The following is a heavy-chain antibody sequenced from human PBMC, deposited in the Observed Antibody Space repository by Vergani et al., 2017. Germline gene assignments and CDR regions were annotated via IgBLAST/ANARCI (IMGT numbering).Heavy chain of an antibody. CDR3: ARYYDSSGYYFDP. CDR2: INHSGST. CDR1: GGSISSSNW. J-gene: IGHJ5*02. V-gene: IGHV4-4*02. D-gene: IGHD3-22*01. Sequence: QVQLQESGPGLVKPSETLSLTCTVSGGSISSSNWWSWVRQPPGKGLEWIGEINHSGSTNYNPSLKSRVTISVDTSKNQFSLKLSSVTAADTAVYYCARYYDSSGYYFDPWGQGTLVTVSS.